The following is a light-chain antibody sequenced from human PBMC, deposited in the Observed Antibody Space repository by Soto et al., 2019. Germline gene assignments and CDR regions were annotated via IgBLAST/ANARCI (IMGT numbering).Light chain of an antibody. Sequence: DIPMTQSPSTLSASVGDRVTITCRASQSIGNWLAWYQQEPGKAPKLLIYKASSLQIGVPSRFSGSGSGTEFTLTINSLQPDDFTTYYCQQYSSYPLTFGGGTKVEIK. CDR2: KAS. J-gene: IGKJ4*01. CDR1: QSIGNW. CDR3: QQYSSYPLT. V-gene: IGKV1-5*03.